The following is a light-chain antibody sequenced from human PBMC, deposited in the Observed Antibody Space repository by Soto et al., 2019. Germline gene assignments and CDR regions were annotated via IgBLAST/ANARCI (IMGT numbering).Light chain of an antibody. J-gene: IGKJ1*01. V-gene: IGKV3-20*01. CDR1: QGISSSN. CDR3: QQYGGSPV. CDR2: GAS. Sequence: EIVLTQSPGTLSLSPGERATLSCRASQGISSSNLAWYQQKAGQAPRLLIYGASSRATGIPDRFSGSGSGTDVTLTISRLEPEDFAVYYCQQYGGSPVFGQGTKVEIK.